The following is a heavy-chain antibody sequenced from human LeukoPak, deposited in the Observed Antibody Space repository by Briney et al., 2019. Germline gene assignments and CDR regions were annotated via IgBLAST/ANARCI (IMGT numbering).Heavy chain of an antibody. CDR3: VKSGTLLREGFNY. CDR2: INHSGST. D-gene: IGHD1-1*01. J-gene: IGHJ4*02. Sequence: SETLSLTCAVYGGSFSGYYWSWIRQPPGKGLEWIGEINHSGSTNYNPSLKSRVTISVDTSKNQFSLNLHSMTAADTAVYYCVKSGTLLREGFNYWGQGTLVTVSS. V-gene: IGHV4-34*01. CDR1: GGSFSGYY.